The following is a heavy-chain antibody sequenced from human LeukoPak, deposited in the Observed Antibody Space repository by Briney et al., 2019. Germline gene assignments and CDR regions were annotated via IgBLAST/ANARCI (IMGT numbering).Heavy chain of an antibody. J-gene: IGHJ5*02. CDR1: GYTFTNYD. D-gene: IGHD4-23*01. Sequence: ASVKVSCKASGYTFTNYDINWMRQAPGQGPEWMGWMNPPSGNTGYAQKFQGRVTITRDTSISTAYMELSSLRSEDAAVYYCARDFGGNSGWFDPWGQGTLVAVSS. V-gene: IGHV1-8*01. CDR3: ARDFGGNSGWFDP. CDR2: MNPPSGNT.